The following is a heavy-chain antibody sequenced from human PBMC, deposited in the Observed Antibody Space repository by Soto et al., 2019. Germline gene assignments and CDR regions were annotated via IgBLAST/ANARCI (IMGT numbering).Heavy chain of an antibody. Sequence: GASVKVSCKASGYTFTNYYMQWVRQAPGQGLEWMGIINPNGGTTTYAQKFQGRVTLTTDTSTSTAFLELSSLRSDDTAVYFCARGGYYLTNGPGAGPIGHYWGQGTLVTVSS. V-gene: IGHV1-46*03. J-gene: IGHJ4*02. CDR2: INPNGGTT. D-gene: IGHD3-22*01. CDR3: ARGGYYLTNGPGAGPIGHY. CDR1: GYTFTNYY.